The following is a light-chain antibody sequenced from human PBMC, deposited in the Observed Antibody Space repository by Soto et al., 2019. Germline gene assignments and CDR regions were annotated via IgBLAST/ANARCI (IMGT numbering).Light chain of an antibody. J-gene: IGKJ5*01. V-gene: IGKV3-20*01. CDR1: QSVSSNY. CDR3: QQYVSPIT. Sequence: EIVLTQSPGTLSLSPGERATLSCRASQSVSSNYLAWYQQKPGQAPRHLIYGASRRATGIPDRFSGSGSGTDFTLTISRLEPEDFAVYYCQQYVSPITFGQGTRLEIK. CDR2: GAS.